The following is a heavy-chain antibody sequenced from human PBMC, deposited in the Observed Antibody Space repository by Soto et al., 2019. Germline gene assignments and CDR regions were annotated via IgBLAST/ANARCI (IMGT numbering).Heavy chain of an antibody. CDR3: ARVRVSGNYYHDAFDI. Sequence: EVQLVESGGGLVQPGGSLRLSCAASGFSFSTYSMNWVRQAPGKGLEWVSYISSSSSTIYHADSVKGRFTISRDNAKNSLYLPMNSLRAEDTAVYYCARVRVSGNYYHDAFDIWGQGTMVTVSS. CDR2: ISSSSSTI. J-gene: IGHJ3*02. CDR1: GFSFSTYS. D-gene: IGHD3-10*01. V-gene: IGHV3-48*01.